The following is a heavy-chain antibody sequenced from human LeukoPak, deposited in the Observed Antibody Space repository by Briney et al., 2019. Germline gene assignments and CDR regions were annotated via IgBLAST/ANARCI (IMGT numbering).Heavy chain of an antibody. V-gene: IGHV1-69*13. CDR3: ARDGSGWANWFDS. CDR1: GGTFSSYA. D-gene: IGHD6-19*01. Sequence: ASVKVSCKASGGTFSSYAISWVRQAPGQGLEWMGGIIPIFGTANYAQKFQGRVTITADESTSTAYMELSSLRSEDTALYYCARDGSGWANWFDSWGQGTLVTVSS. CDR2: IIPIFGTA. J-gene: IGHJ5*01.